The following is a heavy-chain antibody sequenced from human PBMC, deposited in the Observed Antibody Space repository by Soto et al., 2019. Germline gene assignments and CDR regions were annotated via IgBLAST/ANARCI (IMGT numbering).Heavy chain of an antibody. D-gene: IGHD2-8*01. J-gene: IGHJ4*02. CDR1: GFSFSSYG. CDR2: IWYDGSNK. Sequence: QVQMVESGGGVVQPGRSLRLSCVVSGFSFSSYGMHWVRQAPGKGLEWVAVIWYDGSNKYYADSVKGRFTISRDNSKNTLYLQMNSLRAEGTAVYYCARDSMEYLIDHWGQGTLVTVSS. CDR3: ARDSMEYLIDH. V-gene: IGHV3-33*01.